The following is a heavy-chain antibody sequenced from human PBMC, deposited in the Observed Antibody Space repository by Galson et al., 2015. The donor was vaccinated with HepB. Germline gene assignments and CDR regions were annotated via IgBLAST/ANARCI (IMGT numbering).Heavy chain of an antibody. CDR1: GFTFSSYA. Sequence: SLRLSCAASGFTFSSYAMSWVRQVPGKGLEWVSAISSSADSTYHADSVKGRFAISRDNSKHTLYLQMNSLRAEDTAVYYCARGPRYYYDSSGPGYFDSWGQGTLVTVSS. CDR2: ISSSADST. D-gene: IGHD3-22*01. V-gene: IGHV3-23*01. J-gene: IGHJ4*02. CDR3: ARGPRYYYDSSGPGYFDS.